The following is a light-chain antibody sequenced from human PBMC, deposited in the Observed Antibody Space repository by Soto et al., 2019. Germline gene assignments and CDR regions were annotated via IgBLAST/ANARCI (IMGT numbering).Light chain of an antibody. CDR1: QGISNY. Sequence: DIQMTQSPSSLSASVGDRVAITCRASQGISNYLAWYQQKPGKVPKLLICAASTLQSGVASRFSGSGSGTDFTLTISSLQPEDVATSYRQQYNSAPFTFGPGTKVDIK. CDR2: AAS. J-gene: IGKJ3*01. CDR3: QQYNSAPFT. V-gene: IGKV1-27*01.